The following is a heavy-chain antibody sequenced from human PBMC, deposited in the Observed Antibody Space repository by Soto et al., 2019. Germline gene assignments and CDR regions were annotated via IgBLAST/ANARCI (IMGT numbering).Heavy chain of an antibody. Sequence: QAQLVESGGGVVQPGRSLRLSCAASGFTFSGYGMHWVRQAPGTGLEWVAVISKDGGLQHYADSVKGRFTITRDNSKNMVLLQRNSLRAEDTAVYYCVSDRGYGHASVPYSWGQGTLVSVSS. CDR1: GFTFSGYG. CDR2: ISKDGGLQ. V-gene: IGHV3-30*03. CDR3: VSDRGYGHASVPYS. D-gene: IGHD5-18*01. J-gene: IGHJ1*01.